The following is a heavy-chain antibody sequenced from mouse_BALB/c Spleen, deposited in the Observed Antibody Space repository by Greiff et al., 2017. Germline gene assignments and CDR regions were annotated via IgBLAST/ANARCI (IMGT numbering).Heavy chain of an antibody. CDR1: GYTFTDYE. J-gene: IGHJ3*01. V-gene: IGHV1-15*01. Sequence: VQLQESGAELVRPGASVTLSCKASGYTFTDYEMHWVKQTPVHGLEWIGAIDPETGGTAYNQKFKGKATLTADKSSSTAYMELRSLTSEDSAVYYCTRDGYYSRPSFAYWGQGTLVTVSA. CDR2: IDPETGGT. CDR3: TRDGYYSRPSFAY. D-gene: IGHD2-3*01.